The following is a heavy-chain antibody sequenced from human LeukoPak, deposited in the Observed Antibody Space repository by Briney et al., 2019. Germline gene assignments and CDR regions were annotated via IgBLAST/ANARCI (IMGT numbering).Heavy chain of an antibody. CDR3: ARFGGYDIAVAGTFDY. CDR2: IKQDGSEK. J-gene: IGHJ4*02. V-gene: IGHV3-7*01. Sequence: PGGSLRLSCAASGFTFSSYWTSWVRQAPGKGLEWVANIKQDGSEKYYVDSVKGRFTISRDNAKNSLYLQMNSLRAEDTAVYYCARFGGYDIAVAGTFDYGAQGTLAPVSS. CDR1: GFTFSSYW. D-gene: IGHD6-19*01.